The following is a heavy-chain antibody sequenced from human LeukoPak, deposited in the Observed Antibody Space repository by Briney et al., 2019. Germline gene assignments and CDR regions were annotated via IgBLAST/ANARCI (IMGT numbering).Heavy chain of an antibody. CDR3: ARQLNRGYGDYVDN. CDR1: GYTFNNFG. Sequence: ASVKVSFKASGYTFNNFGINWVRQAPGQGREWMGWISAYNGDTKYAEKFQGRVIMTTDTSTSTAYMEVWSLRSDDTAVYYCARQLNRGYGDYVDNWGQGTLVTVSS. V-gene: IGHV1-18*01. CDR2: ISAYNGDT. J-gene: IGHJ4*02. D-gene: IGHD4-17*01.